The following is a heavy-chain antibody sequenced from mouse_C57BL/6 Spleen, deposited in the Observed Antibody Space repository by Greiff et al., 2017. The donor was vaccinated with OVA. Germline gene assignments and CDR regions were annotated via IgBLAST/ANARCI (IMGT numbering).Heavy chain of an antibody. CDR2: ISYSGST. CDR1: GYSITSGYD. Sequence: EVQLQESGPGMVKPSQSLSLTCTVTGYSITSGYDWHWIRHFPGNKLEWMGYISYSGSTNYNPSLKSRISITHDTSKNHFFLKLNSVTTEDTATYYCAREYRDYGSSYGYFDVWGTGTTVTVSS. V-gene: IGHV3-1*01. J-gene: IGHJ1*03. CDR3: AREYRDYGSSYGYFDV. D-gene: IGHD1-1*01.